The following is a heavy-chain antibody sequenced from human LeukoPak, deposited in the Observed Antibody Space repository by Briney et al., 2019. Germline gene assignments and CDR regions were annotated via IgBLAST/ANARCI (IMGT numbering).Heavy chain of an antibody. CDR2: ISGSGDST. V-gene: IGHV3-23*01. J-gene: IGHJ4*02. CDR3: AKVTGDYGFY. D-gene: IGHD4-17*01. Sequence: GGSLRISCAAPGFTFNSYGLSWVRPAPGKGAGWVSAISGSGDSTYYADSVKGRFTISRDNSKNTLYLQMNSLRGEDTAVYYCAKVTGDYGFYWGQGTLVTVSS. CDR1: GFTFNSYG.